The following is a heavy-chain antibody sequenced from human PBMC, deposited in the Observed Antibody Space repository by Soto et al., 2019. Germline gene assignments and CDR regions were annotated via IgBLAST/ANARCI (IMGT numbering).Heavy chain of an antibody. CDR2: ISAYNGNT. J-gene: IGHJ6*02. V-gene: IGHV1-18*04. Sequence: QVQLVQSGAEVKKPGASVKVSCKASGYTFTSYGISWVRQAPGQGLEWMGWISAYNGNTNYAQKLQGRVTMTTDTSTSTAYMELRSLRSDDTAVYYCARWTFGFDYYYDYGMDVWGQGTTVTVSS. D-gene: IGHD3-9*01. CDR3: ARWTFGFDYYYDYGMDV. CDR1: GYTFTSYG.